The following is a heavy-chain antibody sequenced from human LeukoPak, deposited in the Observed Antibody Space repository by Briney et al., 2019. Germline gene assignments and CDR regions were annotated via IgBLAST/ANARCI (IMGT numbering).Heavy chain of an antibody. CDR2: INYSGTT. J-gene: IGHJ4*02. CDR3: ASQEGIAAAGAFDY. D-gene: IGHD6-13*01. CDR1: GGPISSDSYY. Sequence: SETLSLTCTVSGGPISSDSYYWGWIRQPPGKGLEWIGSINYSGTTFYNPSLKRRVTISVDTSKNQFSLKLSSVTAADTAVYYCASQEGIAAAGAFDYWGQGTLVTVSS. V-gene: IGHV4-39*07.